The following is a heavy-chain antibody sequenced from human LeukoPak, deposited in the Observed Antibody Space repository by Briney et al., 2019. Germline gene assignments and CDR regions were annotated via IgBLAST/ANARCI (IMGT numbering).Heavy chain of an antibody. D-gene: IGHD3-3*01. Sequence: ASVKVSCKASGYTFTSYGISWVRQAPGQGLEWMGWISAYNGNTNYAQKLQGRVTMTTDTSTSTAYMELRSLRSDDTAVYYCARGTIPFNYYDFWSGRKDVTWGGDYWGQGTLVTVSS. J-gene: IGHJ4*02. CDR3: ARGTIPFNYYDFWSGRKDVTWGGDY. V-gene: IGHV1-18*01. CDR1: GYTFTSYG. CDR2: ISAYNGNT.